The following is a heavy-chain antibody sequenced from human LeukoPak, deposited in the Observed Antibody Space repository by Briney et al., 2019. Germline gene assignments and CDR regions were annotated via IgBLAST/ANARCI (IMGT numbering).Heavy chain of an antibody. V-gene: IGHV3-64D*09. CDR3: VKDDSYYYDSSGRDS. CDR2: ITSNGDTT. D-gene: IGHD3-22*01. J-gene: IGHJ4*02. CDR1: GFTFSSYI. Sequence: GGSLRLSCSASGFTFSSYIMHWARQAPGKGLEYVSAITSNGDTTYYADSAKGRVTISRDNSKNTLYLQMSSLRAEDTAVYYCVKDDSYYYDSSGRDSWGQGTLVTVSS.